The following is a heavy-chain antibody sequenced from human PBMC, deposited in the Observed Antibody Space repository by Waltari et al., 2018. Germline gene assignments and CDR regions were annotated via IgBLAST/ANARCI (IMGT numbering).Heavy chain of an antibody. CDR2: TTDSERT. Sequence: QVQLQQWGAGLLKPSETLSLTCAVYGGSFRGYYWSWIRQPPGKGLEWIGKTTDSERTKYNPSLKSRISISVDTSKNQFSLTVFSVPAADAAVYYCARGDGTGKYGYCGQGTRVTVSS. V-gene: IGHV4-34*02. CDR3: ARGDGTGKYGY. J-gene: IGHJ4*02. CDR1: GGSFRGYY. D-gene: IGHD1-1*01.